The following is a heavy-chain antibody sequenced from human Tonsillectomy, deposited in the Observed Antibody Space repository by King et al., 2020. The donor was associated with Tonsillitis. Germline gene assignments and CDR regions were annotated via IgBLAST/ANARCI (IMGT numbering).Heavy chain of an antibody. CDR3: AISPLGELPRV. V-gene: IGHV1-18*04. CDR2: INTYNDNT. D-gene: IGHD1-26*01. Sequence: LVQSGAEVKKPGASVKVSCKASGYTFTSYGINWVRQAPGQGLEWMGWINTYNDNTYYAQNLQGRVTMTTDTSTSTAYMELRSLRSDDTAVYYCAISPLGELPRVWGQGTLVTVSS. CDR1: GYTFTSYG. J-gene: IGHJ4*02.